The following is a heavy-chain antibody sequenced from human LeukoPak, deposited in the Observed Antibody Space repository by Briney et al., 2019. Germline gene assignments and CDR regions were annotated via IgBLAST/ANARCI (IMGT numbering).Heavy chain of an antibody. CDR2: IIPIFGTA. V-gene: IGHV1-69*01. CDR1: GGTFSSYA. Sequence: GASVKVSCKASGGTFSSYAVSWVRQAPGQGLEWMGGIIPIFGTANYAQKFQGRVTITADESTSTAYMELSSLRSEDTAVYYCARRRGYDSQYFDYWGQGTLVTVSS. CDR3: ARRRGYDSQYFDY. J-gene: IGHJ4*02. D-gene: IGHD5-12*01.